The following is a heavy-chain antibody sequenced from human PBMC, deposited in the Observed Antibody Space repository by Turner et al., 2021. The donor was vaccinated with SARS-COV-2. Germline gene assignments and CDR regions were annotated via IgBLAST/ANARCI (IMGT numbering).Heavy chain of an antibody. CDR3: ARDGGDPPRYFQH. Sequence: QLQLQESGPGLVKPSETLSLTCTVSGGSISSRTYYWGWIRQPPGKGLEWIGSIYYSGSTYYNPSLKSRVTISVDTSKNQFSLKLSSVTAADTAVYYCARDGGDPPRYFQHWGQGTLVTVSS. CDR2: IYYSGST. CDR1: GGSISSRTYY. V-gene: IGHV4-39*02. J-gene: IGHJ1*01. D-gene: IGHD2-21*02.